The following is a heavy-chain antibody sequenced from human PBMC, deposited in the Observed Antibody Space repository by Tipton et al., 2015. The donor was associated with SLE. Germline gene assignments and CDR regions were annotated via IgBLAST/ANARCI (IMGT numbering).Heavy chain of an antibody. CDR2: INHSGST. J-gene: IGHJ4*02. CDR3: AREVRGVPPGY. D-gene: IGHD3-10*01. Sequence: LRLSCAVYGGSFSGYYWSWIRQPPGKGLEWIGEINHSGSTNYNPSLKSRVTISVDTSKNQFSLKLSSVTAADTAVYYCAREVRGVPPGYWGQGTLVTVSS. CDR1: GGSFSGYY. V-gene: IGHV4-34*01.